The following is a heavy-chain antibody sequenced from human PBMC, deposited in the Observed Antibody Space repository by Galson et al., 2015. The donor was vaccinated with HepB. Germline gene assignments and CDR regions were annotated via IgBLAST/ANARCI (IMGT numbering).Heavy chain of an antibody. CDR2: TSYRSNWYN. J-gene: IGHJ6*02. CDR1: GDSVSSNSAA. V-gene: IGHV6-1*01. Sequence: CAISGDSVSSNSAAWNWIRQSPSRGLEWLGRTSYRSNWYNDYAVSVKSRITINLDTSKSQFSLQLNSVTPEDTGVYYCARGSRYYYGMDVWGHGTAVTVSS. CDR3: ARGSRYYYGMDV.